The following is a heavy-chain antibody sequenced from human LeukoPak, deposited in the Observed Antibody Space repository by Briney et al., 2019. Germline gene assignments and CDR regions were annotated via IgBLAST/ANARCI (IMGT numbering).Heavy chain of an antibody. CDR1: GFTFSNAW. CDR3: ARAEVGAVNY. CDR2: ISSSGSTM. D-gene: IGHD1-26*01. J-gene: IGHJ4*02. V-gene: IGHV3-11*01. Sequence: GGSLRLSCAASGFTFSNAWMSWVRQAPGKGLEWVSYISSSGSTMYYADSVKGRFTISRDNAKNSLYLQMNSLRTEDTAVYYCARAEVGAVNYWGQGTLVTVSS.